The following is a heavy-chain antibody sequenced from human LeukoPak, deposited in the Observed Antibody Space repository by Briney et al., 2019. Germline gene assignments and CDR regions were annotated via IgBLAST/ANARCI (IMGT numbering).Heavy chain of an antibody. D-gene: IGHD2-15*01. CDR2: ISYDGSNK. Sequence: PGRSLRLSCAASGFTFSSYGMHWVRQAPGKGLEWVAVISYDGSNKYYADSVKGRFTTSRDNSKNTLYLQMNSLRAEDTAVYYCAKDWEYCSGGSCLSPVYYFDYWGQGTLVTVSS. J-gene: IGHJ4*02. CDR1: GFTFSSYG. CDR3: AKDWEYCSGGSCLSPVYYFDY. V-gene: IGHV3-30*18.